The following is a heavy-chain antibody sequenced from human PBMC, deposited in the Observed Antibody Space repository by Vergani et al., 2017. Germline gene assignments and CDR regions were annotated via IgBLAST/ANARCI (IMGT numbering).Heavy chain of an antibody. J-gene: IGHJ4*02. D-gene: IGHD6-19*01. Sequence: EVQLVESGGGLVQPGGSLRLSCAASGFTFSSYSMTWVRPAPGKGLEWVSSISSSRSYIYYADSVKGRVTISRDNAKNSLYRQMSSLRAEDTAVYYCARDPKYSSGGYSGGVDYGRQGTLVTVSS. CDR1: GFTFSSYS. CDR3: ARDPKYSSGGYSGGVDY. V-gene: IGHV3-21*01. CDR2: ISSSRSYI.